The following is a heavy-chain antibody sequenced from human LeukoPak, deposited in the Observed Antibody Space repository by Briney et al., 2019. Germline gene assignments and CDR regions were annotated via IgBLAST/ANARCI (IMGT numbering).Heavy chain of an antibody. CDR2: IYTSDNT. D-gene: IGHD3/OR15-3a*01. Sequence: SQTLSLTCTVSGGSINSGSYYWSWLRQPAGKGLEWIGRIYTSDNTNYNPSLKSRVTISVDTYKNQFSLKLSSVTAADTAVYYCARDLRYWTSYMDVWGKGTTVTVSS. CDR3: ARDLRYWTSYMDV. CDR1: GGSINSGSYY. J-gene: IGHJ6*03. V-gene: IGHV4-61*02.